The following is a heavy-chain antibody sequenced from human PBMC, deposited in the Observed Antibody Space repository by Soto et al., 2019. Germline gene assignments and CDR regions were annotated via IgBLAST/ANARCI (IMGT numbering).Heavy chain of an antibody. CDR3: ARDRGWSLFDY. CDR1: GFALSDSY. V-gene: IGHV3-11*04. D-gene: IGHD6-19*01. J-gene: IGHJ4*02. Sequence: GGSLRLSCAASGFALSDSYMSWIRQVPGKGLEWLSYISSSGSDIDYADSVKGRFTISRDNAKNTLYLQMNSLRAEDTAVYYCARDRGWSLFDYWGQGTLVTVSS. CDR2: ISSSGSDI.